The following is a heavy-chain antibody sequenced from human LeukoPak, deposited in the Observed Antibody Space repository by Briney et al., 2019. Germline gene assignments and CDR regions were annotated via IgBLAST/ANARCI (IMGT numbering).Heavy chain of an antibody. D-gene: IGHD2-8*01. CDR2: INLSGGSA. CDR3: ARDYVDDIPMIKDY. V-gene: IGHV1-46*01. Sequence: ASVKVSCKASGYTFTSYHMHWVRQAPGQGLEWMGKINLSGGSATYAQKFQGRVTMTRDTSTSTVYMELSSLRSEDTAVYYCARDYVDDIPMIKDYWGQGTLVTVSS. CDR1: GYTFTSYH. J-gene: IGHJ4*02.